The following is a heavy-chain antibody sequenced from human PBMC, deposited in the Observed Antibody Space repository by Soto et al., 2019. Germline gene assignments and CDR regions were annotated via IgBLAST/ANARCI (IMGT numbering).Heavy chain of an antibody. Sequence: QVQLVQSGAEVKKPGSSVKVSCKASGGTFSSYAISWVRQAPGQGLEWRGGIIPIFGTANYAQKFQGRVTITADESTSTAYMELSSLRSEDTAVYYCARSGTAMVNYYYYGMDVWGQGTTVTVSS. CDR3: ARSGTAMVNYYYYGMDV. J-gene: IGHJ6*02. V-gene: IGHV1-69*01. D-gene: IGHD5-18*01. CDR1: GGTFSSYA. CDR2: IIPIFGTA.